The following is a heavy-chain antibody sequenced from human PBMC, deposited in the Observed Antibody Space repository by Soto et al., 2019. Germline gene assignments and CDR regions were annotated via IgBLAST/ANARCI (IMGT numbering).Heavy chain of an antibody. J-gene: IGHJ6*02. CDR3: ARAIVDTAMAPYYYYYGMDV. CDR1: GGSISSGDYY. Sequence: SETLSLTCTVSGGSISSGDYYWSWIRQPPGKGLEWIGYIYYSGSTYYNPSLKSRVTISVDTSKNQFSLKLSSVTATDTAVYYCARAIVDTAMAPYYYYYGMDVWGQGTTVTVSS. CDR2: IYYSGST. V-gene: IGHV4-30-4*01. D-gene: IGHD5-18*01.